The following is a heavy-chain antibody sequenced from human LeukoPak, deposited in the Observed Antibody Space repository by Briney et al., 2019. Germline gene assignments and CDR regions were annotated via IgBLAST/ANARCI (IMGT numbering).Heavy chain of an antibody. V-gene: IGHV3-30-3*01. CDR2: ISYDGSDK. CDR1: GFTFSNYA. J-gene: IGHJ4*02. CDR3: ARGGYTSGWYGGGSDY. D-gene: IGHD6-19*01. Sequence: GRSLRLSCAASGFTFSNYAMHWVRQAPGKGLEWVAVISYDGSDKYYADSVKGRFTISRDNSKNTLYLQVNSLRADDTAVYYCARGGYTSGWYGGGSDYWGQGTLVTVSS.